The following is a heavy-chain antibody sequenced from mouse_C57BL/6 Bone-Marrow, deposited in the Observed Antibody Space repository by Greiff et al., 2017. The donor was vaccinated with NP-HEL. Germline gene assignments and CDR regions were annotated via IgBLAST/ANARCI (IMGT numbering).Heavy chain of an antibody. Sequence: EVKLMESGEGLVKPGGSLKLSCAASGFTFSSYAMSWVRQTPEKRLEWVAYISSGGDYIYYADTVKGRFTISRDNARNTLYLQMSSLKSEDTAMYYCTRDPYYYGSSPYWYFDVWGTGTTVTVSS. CDR2: ISSGGDYI. CDR1: GFTFSSYA. CDR3: TRDPYYYGSSPYWYFDV. D-gene: IGHD1-1*01. V-gene: IGHV5-9-1*02. J-gene: IGHJ1*03.